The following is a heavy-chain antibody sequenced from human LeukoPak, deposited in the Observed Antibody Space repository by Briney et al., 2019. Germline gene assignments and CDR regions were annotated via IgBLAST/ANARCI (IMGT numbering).Heavy chain of an antibody. V-gene: IGHV3-23*01. CDR3: AKGRELQPSYYFDY. CDR2: ISGSGGST. CDR1: GFTFSSYA. J-gene: IGHJ4*02. Sequence: GGSLRLSCAASGFTFSSYAMSWVRQAPGKELEWVSAISGSGGSTYYADSVKGRFTISRDNSKNTLYLQMNSLRAEDTAVYYCAKGRELQPSYYFDYWGQGTLVTVSS. D-gene: IGHD1-26*01.